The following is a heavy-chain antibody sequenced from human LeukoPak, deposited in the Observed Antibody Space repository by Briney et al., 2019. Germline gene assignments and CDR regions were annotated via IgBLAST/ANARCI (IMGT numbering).Heavy chain of an antibody. CDR1: GFTFSSYS. J-gene: IGHJ3*02. CDR3: ARGSAGTESHAFDI. V-gene: IGHV3-21*01. Sequence: GGSLRLSCAASGFTFSSYSMNWVRQAPEKGLEWVSSISSSSSYIYYADSVKGRFTISRDNAKNSLYLQMNSLRAEDTAVYYCARGSAGTESHAFDIWGQGTMVTVSS. D-gene: IGHD6-13*01. CDR2: ISSSSSYI.